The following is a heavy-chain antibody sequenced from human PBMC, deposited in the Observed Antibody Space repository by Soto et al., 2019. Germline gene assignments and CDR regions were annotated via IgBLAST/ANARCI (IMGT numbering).Heavy chain of an antibody. CDR3: ARGPRGNYGYPSYFDY. Sequence: ASETLSLTCTVSGGSISSYYWSWIRQPPGKGLEWIGYIYYSGSTNYNPSLKSRVNLSVDTFNNQFFLKLSSVTAADTAVYYCARGPRGNYGYPSYFDYWGQGTLVTVSS. CDR2: IYYSGST. J-gene: IGHJ4*02. CDR1: GGSISSYY. V-gene: IGHV4-59*01. D-gene: IGHD3-10*01.